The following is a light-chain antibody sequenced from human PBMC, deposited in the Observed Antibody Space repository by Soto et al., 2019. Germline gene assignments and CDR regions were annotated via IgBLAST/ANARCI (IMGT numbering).Light chain of an antibody. CDR1: QRVSRN. CDR3: QQYDSSPRT. J-gene: IGKJ1*01. CDR2: DAS. Sequence: EIVMTQSPATLSVSPGERATLSCRASQRVSRNLAWYQQKPGQAPRLLIYDASSRAADIPDRFSGSGSGTDFTLTINRLEPEDFAVYYCQQYDSSPRTFGQGTKVE. V-gene: IGKV3-20*01.